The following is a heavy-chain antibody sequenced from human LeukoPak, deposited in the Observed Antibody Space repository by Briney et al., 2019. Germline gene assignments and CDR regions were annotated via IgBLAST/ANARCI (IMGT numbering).Heavy chain of an antibody. CDR3: ARGGDYYDSSGYTPVDY. Sequence: SETLSLTCTVSGGSISSSSYYWGWIRQPPGKGLGWIGSIYYSGSTYYNPSLKSRVTISVDTSKNQFSLKLSSVTAADTAVYYCARGGDYYDSSGYTPVDYWGQGTLVTVSS. D-gene: IGHD3-22*01. CDR2: IYYSGST. CDR1: GGSISSSSYY. V-gene: IGHV4-39*07. J-gene: IGHJ4*02.